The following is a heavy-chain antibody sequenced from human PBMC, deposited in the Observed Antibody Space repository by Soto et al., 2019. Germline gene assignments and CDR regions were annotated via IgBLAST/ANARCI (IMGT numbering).Heavy chain of an antibody. J-gene: IGHJ5*02. CDR1: GGSISSGVYY. CDR2: IYYIGST. V-gene: IGHV4-31*03. CDR3: PGVAAGAPYSRHRQCWYDP. Sequence: PSETLSLTCTVSGGSISSGVYYWSWIRHHPGKGLEWIGYIYYIGSTYYNPSLKSRVTISVDTSKNQFSLKLSSVTAADTAVYYCPGVAAGAPYSRHRQCWYDPWGEGTLVTVS. D-gene: IGHD6-13*01.